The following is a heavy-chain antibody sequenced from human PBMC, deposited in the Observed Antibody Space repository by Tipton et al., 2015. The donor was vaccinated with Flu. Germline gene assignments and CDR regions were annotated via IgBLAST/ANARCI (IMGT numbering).Heavy chain of an antibody. V-gene: IGHV4-34*01. CDR2: IDHRGNT. D-gene: IGHD5-18*01. CDR1: GGSFSGYY. Sequence: TLSLTCAVYGGSFSGYYWTWIRQSPGKGLEWIGEIDHRGNTNYNPSLKSRVTISLDTSKNQFSLKLTSVTAADTAEYYCARGRGYSYGYFVRYFDLWGRGTLVTVSS. J-gene: IGHJ2*01. CDR3: ARGRGYSYGYFVRYFDL.